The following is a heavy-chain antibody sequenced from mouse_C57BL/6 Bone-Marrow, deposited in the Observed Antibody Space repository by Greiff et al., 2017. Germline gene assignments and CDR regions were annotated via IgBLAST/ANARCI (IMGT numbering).Heavy chain of an antibody. D-gene: IGHD1-2*01. CDR3: GRYGYYGYTDFDY. V-gene: IGHV1-82*01. CDR1: GYAFSSSW. J-gene: IGHJ2*01. Sequence: VKLQESGPELVKPGASVKISCKASGYAFSSSWMNWVKQRPGKGLEWIGRIDPGDGDTNYNGKFKGKATLTADKSSSTAYMQLSSLTSEDSAVYFCGRYGYYGYTDFDYWGQGTTLTVSS. CDR2: IDPGDGDT.